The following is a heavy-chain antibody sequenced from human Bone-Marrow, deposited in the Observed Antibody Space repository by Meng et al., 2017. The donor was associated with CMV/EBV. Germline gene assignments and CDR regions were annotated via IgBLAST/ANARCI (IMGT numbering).Heavy chain of an antibody. V-gene: IGHV3-9*01. Sequence: SLKTSCAASGFTFDDYAMHWVRQAPGKGLEWVSGISWNSGSIGYADSVKGRFTISRDNAKNSLYLQMNSLRAEDTALYYCAKDQGVNWNYALVDYWGQGTLVTVSS. CDR1: GFTFDDYA. J-gene: IGHJ4*02. CDR2: ISWNSGSI. D-gene: IGHD1-7*01. CDR3: AKDQGVNWNYALVDY.